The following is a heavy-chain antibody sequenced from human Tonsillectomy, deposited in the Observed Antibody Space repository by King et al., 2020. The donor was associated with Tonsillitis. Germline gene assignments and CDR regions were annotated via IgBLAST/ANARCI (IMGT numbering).Heavy chain of an antibody. CDR2: IIPMFGST. J-gene: IGHJ3*02. D-gene: IGHD1-26*01. CDR3: ARVLGARGAFDI. CDR1: GGTLSSYA. V-gene: IGHV1-69*01. Sequence: VQLVQSGAEVKKPGSSVKVSCKASGGTLSSYAISWVRQAPGQGLEWVGGIIPMFGSTNYAQSFQGRVTITADESTSTAYMDLSSLRSEDTAVYYCARVLGARGAFDIWGQGTMVTVSS.